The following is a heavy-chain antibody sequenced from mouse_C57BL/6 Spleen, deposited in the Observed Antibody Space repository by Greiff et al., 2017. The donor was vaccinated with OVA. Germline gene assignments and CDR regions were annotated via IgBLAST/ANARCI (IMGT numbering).Heavy chain of an antibody. CDR3: LYGNYFDY. Sequence: VQLQQSGAELARPGASVKLSCKASGYTFTSYGISWVKQRTGQGLEWIGEIYPRSGNTYYNEKFKGKATLTADKSSSTAYMELRSLTSEDSAVYFCLYGNYFDYWGQGTTLTVSS. CDR1: GYTFTSYG. V-gene: IGHV1-81*01. J-gene: IGHJ2*01. D-gene: IGHD2-1*01. CDR2: IYPRSGNT.